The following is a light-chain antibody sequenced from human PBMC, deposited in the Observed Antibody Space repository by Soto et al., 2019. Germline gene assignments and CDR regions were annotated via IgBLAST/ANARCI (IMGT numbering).Light chain of an antibody. V-gene: IGLV2-23*01. CDR3: CSYAGSPNFVL. CDR2: EGS. CDR1: SSDVGTYSL. J-gene: IGLJ2*01. Sequence: QSVLTQPASVSESPGQSIIISCTGASSDVGTYSLVSWYQQHPGKAPKLMIYEGSRRPSGVSNRLSGSTSDNTASLTISGLQAEDEADYYCCSYAGSPNFVLFGGGAKVTVL.